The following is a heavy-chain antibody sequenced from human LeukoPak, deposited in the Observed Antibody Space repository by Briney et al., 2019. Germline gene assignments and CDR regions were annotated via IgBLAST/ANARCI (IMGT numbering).Heavy chain of an antibody. CDR1: GFTFSSYG. CDR3: ARDRGSHFPVSNFDY. J-gene: IGHJ4*02. Sequence: GGSLRLSCVVSGFTFSSYGMSWVRQAPGKGLEWVSGIRDNVGSTYYADSVEGRFTISRDNSKNTLYLQMNSLRAEDTAVYYCARDRGSHFPVSNFDYWGQGTLVTVSS. CDR2: IRDNVGST. D-gene: IGHD2/OR15-2a*01. V-gene: IGHV3-23*01.